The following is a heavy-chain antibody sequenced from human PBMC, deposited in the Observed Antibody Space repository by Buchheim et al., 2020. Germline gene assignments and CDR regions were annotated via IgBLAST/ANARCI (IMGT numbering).Heavy chain of an antibody. CDR2: ISSSGSTI. Sequence: QVQLVESGGGLVKPGGSLRLSCAASGFTFSDYYMSWIRQAPGKGLEWVSYISSSGSTIYYTDSVKGRFTISRDNAKNSLYLQMNSLRAEDTAVYYCARDQLRSLWFGELPGDYYYGMDVWGQGTT. CDR3: ARDQLRSLWFGELPGDYYYGMDV. J-gene: IGHJ6*02. V-gene: IGHV3-11*01. CDR1: GFTFSDYY. D-gene: IGHD3-10*01.